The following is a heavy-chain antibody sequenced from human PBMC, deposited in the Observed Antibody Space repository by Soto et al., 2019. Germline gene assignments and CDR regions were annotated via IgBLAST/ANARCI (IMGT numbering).Heavy chain of an antibody. J-gene: IGHJ5*02. V-gene: IGHV4-38-2*02. Sequence: LSLTCVLSSYSISSGFFWAWIRQPPGKGLEWVGSIYHTGDTHYNPSLRSQVSMSVDTSKNHFSLRLTYLTAADTAVYFCARDTNSLDLWGQGILVTVSS. CDR1: SYSISSGFF. D-gene: IGHD2-8*01. CDR3: ARDTNSLDL. CDR2: IYHTGDT.